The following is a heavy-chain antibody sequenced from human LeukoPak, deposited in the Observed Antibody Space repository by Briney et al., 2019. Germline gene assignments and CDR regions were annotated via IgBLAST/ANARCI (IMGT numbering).Heavy chain of an antibody. Sequence: SVKVSCKASGGTFISYAISWVRQAPGQGLEWMGGTIPIFGTANYPQKFQGRVTITAEESTSTADIELSSLRTEDTAVYYCASTKYSSSWLYVDYWGQGTLVTVSS. D-gene: IGHD6-13*01. J-gene: IGHJ4*02. V-gene: IGHV1-69*13. CDR3: ASTKYSSSWLYVDY. CDR1: GGTFISYA. CDR2: TIPIFGTA.